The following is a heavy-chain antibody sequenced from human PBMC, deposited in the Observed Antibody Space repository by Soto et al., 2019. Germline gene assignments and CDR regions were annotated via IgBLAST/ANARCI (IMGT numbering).Heavy chain of an antibody. J-gene: IGHJ4*02. D-gene: IGHD6-19*01. CDR2: ISYDGSNK. CDR1: GFTFSSYA. V-gene: IGHV3-30-3*01. Sequence: QVQLVESGGGVVQPGRSLRLSCAASGFTFSSYAMHWVRQAPGKGLEWVAVISYDGSNKYYADSVKGRFTVSRDNSKNTLYLQMNSLRAEDTAVYYCARRYSSGWYQIAYWGQGTLVTVSS. CDR3: ARRYSSGWYQIAY.